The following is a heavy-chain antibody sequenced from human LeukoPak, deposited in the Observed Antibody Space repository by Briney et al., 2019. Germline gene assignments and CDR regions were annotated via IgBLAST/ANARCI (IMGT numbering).Heavy chain of an antibody. J-gene: IGHJ3*02. D-gene: IGHD1-1*01. Sequence: GSLRLSCAASGFAFSSYVINWVRQAPGKGLEWVSAIGGTGRTYYADPVKGRFTISRDNSKNTVFLQMNSLRAEDTAIFYCAKDMTTRGAFDIWGQGTMVTVSS. V-gene: IGHV3-23*01. CDR3: AKDMTTRGAFDI. CDR2: IGGTGRT. CDR1: GFAFSSYV.